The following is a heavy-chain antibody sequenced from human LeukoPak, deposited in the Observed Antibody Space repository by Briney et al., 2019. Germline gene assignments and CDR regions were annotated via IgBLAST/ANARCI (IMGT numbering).Heavy chain of an antibody. Sequence: GSLRLSCAASGFILRSYAMSWVRQAPGKGLEWVSAISGSGGSTYYADSVRGRFTISRDNSKNMLYLQMNSLRAEDTAVYYCARSQGGTMSLRHFDLWGRGTLVTVSS. CDR3: ARSQGGTMSLRHFDL. D-gene: IGHD3-22*01. CDR1: GFILRSYA. J-gene: IGHJ2*01. V-gene: IGHV3-23*01. CDR2: ISGSGGST.